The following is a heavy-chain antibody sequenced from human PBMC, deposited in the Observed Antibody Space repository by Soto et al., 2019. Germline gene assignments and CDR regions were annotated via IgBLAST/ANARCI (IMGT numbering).Heavy chain of an antibody. Sequence: PLSLTCAVSGGSISSGFYSWSWIRQPPGQGLEWIGYIYNSGNTYYNPSLMSRVTISVDRSQNHFSLKLTSVTAADTAVYYCARGSDGVWNWFDPWGQGTQVTVSS. J-gene: IGHJ5*02. CDR1: GGSISSGFYS. V-gene: IGHV4-30-2*01. D-gene: IGHD2-21*02. CDR2: IYNSGNT. CDR3: ARGSDGVWNWFDP.